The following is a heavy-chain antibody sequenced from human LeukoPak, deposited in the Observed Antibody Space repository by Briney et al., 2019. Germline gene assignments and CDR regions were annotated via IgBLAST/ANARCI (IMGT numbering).Heavy chain of an antibody. V-gene: IGHV3-66*01. CDR1: GFTVSANY. CDR3: ARDLYYYGMDV. Sequence: PGRSLRLSCAASGFTVSANYMSWVRQAPGKGLEWVSLIYSGGSTYYADSVKGRFTISRDNSKNTLYLQMNSLRAEDTALYFCARDLYYYGMDVWGQGTTVTVSS. CDR2: IYSGGST. J-gene: IGHJ6*02.